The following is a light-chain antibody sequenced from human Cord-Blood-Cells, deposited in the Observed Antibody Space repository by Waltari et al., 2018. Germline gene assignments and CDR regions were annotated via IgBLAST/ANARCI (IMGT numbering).Light chain of an antibody. J-gene: IGLJ3*02. CDR3: CSYAGSSTFEV. CDR1: SRDVGSYNL. CDR2: EGS. V-gene: IGLV2-23*03. Sequence: QSALTQPASVSGSPGQSITISCTGTSRDVGSYNLVSWYQQHPGKAPKLMIYEGSKRPSWVSNRFSGSKSGNSASLTSSGLHAEDEADYYCCSYAGSSTFEVFGGGTKLTVL.